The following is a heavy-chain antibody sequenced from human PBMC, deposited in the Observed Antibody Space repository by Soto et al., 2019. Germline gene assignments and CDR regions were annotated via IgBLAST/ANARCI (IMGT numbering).Heavy chain of an antibody. Sequence: SETLSLTCAVYGWSFSCYYLSWIRQPPGKGLEWIGEINHSRSTNYNPSHKGRVTISVDTAKDQFSLKLSSVAAADTAVYYCARGPRLSTYYDFWSGYYPTYFDYWGQGTLVTVSS. CDR2: INHSRST. J-gene: IGHJ4*02. CDR1: GWSFSCYY. CDR3: ARGPRLSTYYDFWSGYYPTYFDY. D-gene: IGHD3-3*01. V-gene: IGHV4-34*01.